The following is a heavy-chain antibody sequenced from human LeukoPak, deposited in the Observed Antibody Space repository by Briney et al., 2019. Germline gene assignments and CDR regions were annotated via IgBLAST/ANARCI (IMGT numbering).Heavy chain of an antibody. CDR3: AAQGYSSGWSDAFDI. V-gene: IGHV1-58*02. CDR1: GFTFTSSA. Sequence: SVKVSCKASGFTFTSSAMRWVRQARGQRLEWIGWIVVGSGNTNYAQKFQERVTITRDMSTSTAYMELSSLRSEDTAVYYCAAQGYSSGWSDAFDIWGQGTMVTVSS. CDR2: IVVGSGNT. D-gene: IGHD6-19*01. J-gene: IGHJ3*02.